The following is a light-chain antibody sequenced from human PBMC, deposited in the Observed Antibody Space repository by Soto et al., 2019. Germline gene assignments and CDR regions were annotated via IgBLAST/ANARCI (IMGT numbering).Light chain of an antibody. V-gene: IGKV3-15*01. Sequence: EIVLTQSPATLSVSPGERATLSCRASQSLSSNLAWYQQRPGQAPRLLIYDTSTRASDVPARFSGSGSGTEFTLTIASLQSEDFAIYYCQQYNIPPFTFGPGTKVDIK. CDR3: QQYNIPPFT. J-gene: IGKJ3*01. CDR1: QSLSSN. CDR2: DTS.